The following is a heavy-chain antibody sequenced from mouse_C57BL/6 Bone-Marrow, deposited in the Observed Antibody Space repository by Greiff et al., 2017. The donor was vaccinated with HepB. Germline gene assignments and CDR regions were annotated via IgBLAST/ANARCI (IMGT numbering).Heavy chain of an antibody. CDR3: TRIPSYYYGPGY. V-gene: IGHV1-15*01. J-gene: IGHJ2*01. Sequence: VQLQQSGAELVRPGASVTLSCKASGYTLTDYEMHWVKQTPVHGLEWIGAIDPETGGTAYNQKFKGKAILTADKSSSTAYMELRSLTSEDSAVYYCTRIPSYYYGPGYWGQGTTLTVSS. CDR1: GYTLTDYE. D-gene: IGHD1-1*01. CDR2: IDPETGGT.